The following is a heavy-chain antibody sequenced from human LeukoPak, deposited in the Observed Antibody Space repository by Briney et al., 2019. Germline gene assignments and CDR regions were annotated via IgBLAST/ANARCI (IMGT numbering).Heavy chain of an antibody. CDR2: ISGGGTST. CDR1: GFTFSTYA. D-gene: IGHD4-17*01. Sequence: GGSLTLSCAASGFTFSTYAMSWVGQAPGKGLEWVSIISGGGTSTYYVDSVTSRSTVSRDNSRNTLYLQMNSPRDEDTAVYYCAKGHSDYGTGFDLWGQRTLGSASS. J-gene: IGHJ5*02. CDR3: AKGHSDYGTGFDL. V-gene: IGHV3-23*01.